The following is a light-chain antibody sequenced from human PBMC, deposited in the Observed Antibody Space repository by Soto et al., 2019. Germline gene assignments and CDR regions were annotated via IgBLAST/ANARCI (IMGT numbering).Light chain of an antibody. J-gene: IGKJ5*01. V-gene: IGKV3D-15*01. CDR1: QSVSSN. Sequence: EIVMTQSPATLSVSPGERATLSCRASQSVSSNLAWYQQKPGQAPRLLIYGASTRATGIPDRFSGSRSGPDFTLTISSLQPEDFATYYCQQSYSSLPTFGHVTRLENK. CDR3: QQSYSSLPT. CDR2: GAS.